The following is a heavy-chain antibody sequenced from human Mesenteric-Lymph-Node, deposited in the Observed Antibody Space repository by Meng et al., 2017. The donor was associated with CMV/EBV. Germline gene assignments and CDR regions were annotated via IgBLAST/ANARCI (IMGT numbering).Heavy chain of an antibody. Sequence: CKASGYTFTSYYMHWVRQAPGQGLEWMGTINPSGGSTSYAQKFQGRVTMTRDTSTSTVYMELSSLRSEDTAVYYCARGGGTGILDYWGQGTLVTVSS. CDR1: GYTFTSYY. CDR2: INPSGGST. V-gene: IGHV1-46*01. D-gene: IGHD3-10*01. CDR3: ARGGGTGILDY. J-gene: IGHJ4*02.